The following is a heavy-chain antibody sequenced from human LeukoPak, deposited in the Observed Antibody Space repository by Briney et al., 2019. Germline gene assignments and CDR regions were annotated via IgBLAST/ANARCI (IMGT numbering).Heavy chain of an antibody. D-gene: IGHD4-23*01. CDR1: GGSISSGGYY. J-gene: IGHJ4*02. CDR2: IYYSGCT. V-gene: IGHV4-31*03. Sequence: SETLSLTCTVSGGSISSGGYYWSWIRQHPGKGLEWIGYIYYSGCTYYNPSLKSRVTISVDTSKNQFSLKLSSVTAADTAVYYCARGGDYGGNFDYWGQGTLVTVSS. CDR3: ARGGDYGGNFDY.